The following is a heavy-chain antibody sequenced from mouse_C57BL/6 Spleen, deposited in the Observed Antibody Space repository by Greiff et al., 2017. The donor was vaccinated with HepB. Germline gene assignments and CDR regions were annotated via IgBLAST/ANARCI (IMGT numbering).Heavy chain of an antibody. J-gene: IGHJ1*03. CDR3: ALITTVVAPRYFDV. D-gene: IGHD1-1*01. Sequence: VKLQQPGAELVRPGSSVKLSCKASGYTFTSYWMHWVKQRPIQGLEWIGNIDPSDSETHYNQKFKDKATLTVDKSSSTAYMQLSSLTSEDSAVYYCALITTVVAPRYFDVWGTGTTVTVSS. V-gene: IGHV1-52*01. CDR2: IDPSDSET. CDR1: GYTFTSYW.